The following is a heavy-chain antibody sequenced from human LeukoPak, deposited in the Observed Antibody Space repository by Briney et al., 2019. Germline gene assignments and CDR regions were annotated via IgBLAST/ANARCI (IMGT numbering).Heavy chain of an antibody. J-gene: IGHJ2*01. CDR2: LYSGSST. D-gene: IGHD3-10*01. CDR1: GFTVGSKY. V-gene: IGHV3-53*01. CDR3: ATVGDHYHWYLDL. Sequence: GGSLRLSCAASGFTVGSKYMDWVRQAPGKGLEWVSILYSGSSTYYADSVKGRFTVSRDDSKNTLYLQMNSLRADDTAMYYCATVGDHYHWYLDLWGRGTLVSVSS.